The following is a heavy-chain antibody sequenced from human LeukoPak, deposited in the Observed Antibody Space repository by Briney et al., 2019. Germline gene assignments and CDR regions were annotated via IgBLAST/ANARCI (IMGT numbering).Heavy chain of an antibody. D-gene: IGHD5-18*01. Sequence: GGSLRLSCAASGFTFSSYWMSWVRQAPGKGLEWVANIKQDGSEKYYVDSVKGRFTISRDNAKNSLYLQMNSLRAEDMAVYYCARAGGYSYGYFDYWGQGTLVTVSS. CDR1: GFTFSSYW. V-gene: IGHV3-7*03. CDR3: ARAGGYSYGYFDY. CDR2: IKQDGSEK. J-gene: IGHJ4*02.